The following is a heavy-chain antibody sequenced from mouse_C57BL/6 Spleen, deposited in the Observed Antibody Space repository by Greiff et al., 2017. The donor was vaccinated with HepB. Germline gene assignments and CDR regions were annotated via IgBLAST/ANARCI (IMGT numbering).Heavy chain of an antibody. CDR1: GFTFSSYG. D-gene: IGHD2-3*01. V-gene: IGHV5-6*01. Sequence: EVQWVESGGDLVKPGGSLKLSCAASGFTFSSYGMSWVRQTPDKRLEWVATISSGGSYTYYPDSVKGRFTISRDNAKNTLYLQMSSLKSEDTAMYYCARHGDGYYDYWGQGTTLTVSS. CDR3: ARHGDGYYDY. J-gene: IGHJ2*01. CDR2: ISSGGSYT.